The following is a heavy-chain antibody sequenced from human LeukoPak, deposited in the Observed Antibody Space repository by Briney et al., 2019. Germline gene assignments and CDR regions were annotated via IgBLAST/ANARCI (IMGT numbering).Heavy chain of an antibody. CDR2: LYSGGST. D-gene: IGHD3-3*01. V-gene: IGHV3-66*02. J-gene: IGHJ4*02. CDR1: GFTVSSNY. Sequence: GGSLRFSCAASGFTVSSNYMSWVRQAQGKGLVWVSVLYSGGSTYYADYVKGRITISRDNSKNTLYLQMNSLRAEDTAVYYCARDHYDFWSGQYYFDYWGQGTLVTVSS. CDR3: ARDHYDFWSGQYYFDY.